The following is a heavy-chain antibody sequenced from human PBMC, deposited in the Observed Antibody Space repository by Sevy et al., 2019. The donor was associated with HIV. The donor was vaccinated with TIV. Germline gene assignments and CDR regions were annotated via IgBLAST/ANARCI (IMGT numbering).Heavy chain of an antibody. V-gene: IGHV3-48*02. CDR3: AREAYYYDSREENCFDP. Sequence: GGSLRLSCKASGFTFSTYSMHWVRQAPGKGLEWVSSISRTSTTTYYADSAKGRFTISRDNAKNSLYLQMNSLIDEDTAVYYCAREAYYYDSREENCFDPWGQGTLVTVSS. CDR1: GFTFSTYS. J-gene: IGHJ5*02. CDR2: ISRTSTTT. D-gene: IGHD3-22*01.